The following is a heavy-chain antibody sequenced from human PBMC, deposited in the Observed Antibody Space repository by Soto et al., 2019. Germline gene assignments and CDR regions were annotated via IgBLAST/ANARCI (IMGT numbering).Heavy chain of an antibody. CDR1: GFTFTNYW. J-gene: IGHJ4*02. V-gene: IGHV3-7*03. D-gene: IGHD3-22*01. CDR2: IKGDGSEK. Sequence: PGGSRRLSCVASGFTFTNYWMSWVRQAPGKGLEWVANIKGDGSEKRYVDSVRGRFTISRDNAKNSVYLQMNSLRAEDTAVYYCARDLGYYDSSGYFDYWGQGTLVTVSS. CDR3: ARDLGYYDSSGYFDY.